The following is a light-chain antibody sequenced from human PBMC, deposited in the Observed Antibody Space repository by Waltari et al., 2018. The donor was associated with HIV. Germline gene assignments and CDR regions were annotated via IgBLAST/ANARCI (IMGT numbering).Light chain of an antibody. CDR1: SSNIGAGYD. J-gene: IGLJ1*01. CDR3: QSYDSSLSGSFV. CDR2: ADD. V-gene: IGLV1-40*01. Sequence: QSVLTQPPSVSGAPGQRVTISCTGSSSNIGAGYDVHWFQQLPGTAPKLLIYADDNRPSGVPDRFSGCKSGTSASLAITGLQAEDEADYYCQSYDSSLSGSFVFGTGTKVTVL.